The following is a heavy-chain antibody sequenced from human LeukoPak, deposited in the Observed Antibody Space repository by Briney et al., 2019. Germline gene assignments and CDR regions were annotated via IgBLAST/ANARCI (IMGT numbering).Heavy chain of an antibody. CDR2: ISNDATKK. V-gene: IGHV3-30*03. CDR1: GFTFSTYA. J-gene: IGHJ4*02. Sequence: PGRSLRLSCAASGFTFSTYAMHWVRQAPGKGLERVAVISNDATKKYYADSVKGRSTISRDNSENTLHLQMNSLRAEDTAVYYCAILRADYYDSSGYYFDYWGQGTLVTVSS. CDR3: AILRADYYDSSGYYFDY. D-gene: IGHD3-22*01.